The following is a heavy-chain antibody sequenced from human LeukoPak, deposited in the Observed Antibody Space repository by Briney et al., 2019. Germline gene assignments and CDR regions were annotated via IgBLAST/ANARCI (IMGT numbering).Heavy chain of an antibody. V-gene: IGHV4-59*08. CDR2: IYYSGST. CDR3: ARHDYYYDSSGYYYYYYGMDV. J-gene: IGHJ6*02. Sequence: SETLSLTCTVSGGSISSYYWSWIRQPPGKGLEWIGYIYYSGSTNYNPSLKSRVTISVDTSKNQFSLKLSSVTAADTAVYYCARHDYYYDSSGYYYYYYGMDVWGQGTTVTVSS. D-gene: IGHD3-22*01. CDR1: GGSISSYY.